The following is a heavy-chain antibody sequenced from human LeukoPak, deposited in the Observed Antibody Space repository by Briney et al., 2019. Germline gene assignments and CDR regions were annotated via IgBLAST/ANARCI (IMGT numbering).Heavy chain of an antibody. CDR2: IIPMFGTA. Sequence: SVKVSCEASGGTFNSYAISWVRQAPGQGLEWMGGIIPMFGTANYAQKFQGRVTITTDESTSTAYLELSSLRSEDTAVYYCARPDKLRLGELSAFDHWGQGTLVTVSS. CDR1: GGTFNSYA. J-gene: IGHJ4*02. V-gene: IGHV1-69*05. CDR3: ARPDKLRLGELSAFDH. D-gene: IGHD3-16*02.